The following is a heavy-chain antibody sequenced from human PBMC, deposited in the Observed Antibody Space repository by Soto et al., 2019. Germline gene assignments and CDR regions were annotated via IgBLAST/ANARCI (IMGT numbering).Heavy chain of an antibody. CDR2: IYYSGST. CDR3: ASNNRRGYYYYYGMDV. D-gene: IGHD1-1*01. J-gene: IGHJ6*02. Sequence: QVQLQESGPGLVKPSQTLSLTCTVSGGSISSGGYYWSWIRQHPGKGLEWIGYIYYSGSTYYNPSLKSRVTISVDTSKNQFSPKLSSVTAADTAVYYCASNNRRGYYYYYGMDVWGQGTTVTVSS. V-gene: IGHV4-31*03. CDR1: GGSISSGGYY.